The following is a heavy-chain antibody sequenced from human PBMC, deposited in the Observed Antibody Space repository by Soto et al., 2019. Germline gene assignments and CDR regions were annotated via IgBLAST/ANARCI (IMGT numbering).Heavy chain of an antibody. CDR3: ARGDRREGNVYYRYYAMDV. D-gene: IGHD3-22*01. CDR2: ITHSGSI. CDR1: GGSVGGDY. J-gene: IGHJ6*02. V-gene: IGHV4-34*01. Sequence: SETLSLTCAVYGGSVGGDYWSWFRQSPGKGLEWIGEITHSGSINYNPSLQSRVTISGDTSKNQISLNMSSVTAADTAVYYCARGDRREGNVYYRYYAMDVWGQGTTVTVSS.